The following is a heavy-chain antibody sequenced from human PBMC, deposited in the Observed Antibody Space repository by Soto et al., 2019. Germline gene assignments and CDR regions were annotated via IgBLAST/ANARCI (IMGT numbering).Heavy chain of an antibody. D-gene: IGHD1-1*01. CDR3: ARGGGNLDY. CDR1: GFTFSSHW. V-gene: IGHV3-7*03. J-gene: IGHJ4*02. CDR2: IGPDGSQK. Sequence: EVQLVESGGDSVQPGGSLRLSCVVSGFTFSSHWMGWVRQLPGKGLEWVANIGPDGSQKYYVDSVKGRFTISRDNAESSLFLQMYSLRAEDTAMYYCARGGGNLDYWGQGTLVTVSS.